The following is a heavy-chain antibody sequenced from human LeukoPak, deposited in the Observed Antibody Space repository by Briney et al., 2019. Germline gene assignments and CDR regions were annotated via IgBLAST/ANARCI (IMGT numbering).Heavy chain of an antibody. CDR3: ARGMGSWYRNWFDP. J-gene: IGHJ5*02. CDR1: GFTFSSYG. CDR2: IWYDGSNK. Sequence: GGSLRLSCAASGFTFSSYGMHWVRQAPAKGLEWVAVIWYDGSNKYYADSVKGRFTISRDNSKNTLYLQMNSLRAEDTAVYYCARGMGSWYRNWFDPWGQGTLVTVSS. V-gene: IGHV3-33*01. D-gene: IGHD6-13*01.